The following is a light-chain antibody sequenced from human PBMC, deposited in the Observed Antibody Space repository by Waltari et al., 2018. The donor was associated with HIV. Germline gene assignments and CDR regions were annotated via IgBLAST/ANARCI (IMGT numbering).Light chain of an antibody. CDR3: LLYMASGRV. V-gene: IGLV8-61*01. CDR2: NTD. J-gene: IGLJ3*02. CDR1: SGSVSSAYY. Sequence: QTVVTQEPSFSVSPGGTITLTCGLSSGSVSSAYYPSWYQQTTGQPPRTLIYNTDTRSSGVPDRFSGSIVGNKAALTITGARSEDESDYYCLLYMASGRVFGGGTRLTVL.